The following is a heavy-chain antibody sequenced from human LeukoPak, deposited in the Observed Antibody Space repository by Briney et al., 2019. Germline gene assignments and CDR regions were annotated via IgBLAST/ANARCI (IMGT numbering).Heavy chain of an antibody. V-gene: IGHV3-21*01. J-gene: IGHJ6*04. CDR1: GFTFSSYS. D-gene: IGHD3-10*01. Sequence: GGSLRLSCAASGFTFSSYSMNWVRQAPGKGLEWVSSISSSSSYIYYADSVKGRFTISRDNAKNSLYLQMNSLRAEDTAVYCCARGGYGSGSYYSYYGMDVWGKGTTVTVSS. CDR2: ISSSSSYI. CDR3: ARGGYGSGSYYSYYGMDV.